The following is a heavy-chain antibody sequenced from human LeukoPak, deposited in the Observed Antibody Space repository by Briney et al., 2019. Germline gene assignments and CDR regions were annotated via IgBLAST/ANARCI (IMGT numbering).Heavy chain of an antibody. D-gene: IGHD2-2*02. CDR3: AKDGCRNPTCYKLMAS. Sequence: PGGSLRLSCAASGFTFGSYAMSWVRQAPGKGLEWVSAISGSGSTTYYADSVKGRFTISRDNSKKTLFLQVNSLRAEDTAVYYCAKDGCRNPTCYKLMASWGQGPLVPVS. V-gene: IGHV3-23*01. CDR2: ISGSGSTT. J-gene: IGHJ5*02. CDR1: GFTFGSYA.